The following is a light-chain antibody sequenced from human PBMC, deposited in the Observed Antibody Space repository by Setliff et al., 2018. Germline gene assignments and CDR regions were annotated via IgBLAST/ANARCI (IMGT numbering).Light chain of an antibody. J-gene: IGLJ1*01. CDR3: SSETDRSSTTVV. V-gene: IGLV2-14*03. Sequence: QSVLSQPASVSGSPGQSITISCTGTSSDVGGFKYVSWYQQHAGKAPKLVIYDVSNRPSGVSKRFSGSKSGNTASRTISGLQTEDEADYYCSSETDRSSTTVVFGTGTKVTVL. CDR1: SSDVGGFKY. CDR2: DVS.